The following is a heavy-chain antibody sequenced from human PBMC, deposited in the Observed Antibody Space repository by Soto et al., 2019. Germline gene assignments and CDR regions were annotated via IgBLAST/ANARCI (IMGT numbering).Heavy chain of an antibody. Sequence: SETLSLTCTVSGGSISSYYWSWIRQPPGKGLEWIGYICYSGSTNYNPSLKSRVTISVDTSKNQFSLKLSSVTAADTAVYYCARDSGSYYDYWGQGTLVTVSS. D-gene: IGHD1-26*01. CDR3: ARDSGSYYDY. CDR2: ICYSGST. V-gene: IGHV4-59*01. J-gene: IGHJ4*02. CDR1: GGSISSYY.